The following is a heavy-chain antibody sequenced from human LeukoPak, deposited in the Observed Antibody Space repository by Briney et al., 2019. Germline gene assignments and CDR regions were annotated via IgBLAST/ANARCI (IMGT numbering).Heavy chain of an antibody. D-gene: IGHD3-3*01. J-gene: IGHJ5*02. CDR1: GGSVSSGSHP. CDR3: ARDLRKYDFWSGYSYNWFDP. CDR2: SSNSGCT. V-gene: IGHV4-61*01. Sequence: SETLSLTCTVSGGSVSSGSHPWSWIRQPPGKGLEWIGYSSNSGCTNCNPSLKSRVTISVDTSKNQFSLKLTSVTAADTAVYYCARDLRKYDFWSGYSYNWFDPWGQGTLVTVSS.